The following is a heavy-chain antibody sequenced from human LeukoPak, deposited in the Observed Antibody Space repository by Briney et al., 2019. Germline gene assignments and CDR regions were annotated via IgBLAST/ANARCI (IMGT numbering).Heavy chain of an antibody. Sequence: GGSLRLSCAASGFTFSSYAMHCVCQAPGKGLEWGAVISYDGSNKYYADSVKGGFTISRDNSKNTLYLQMNSLRAEDTAVYYCARDYYDSSGYQPLGYYGMDVWGQGTTVTLSS. D-gene: IGHD3-22*01. V-gene: IGHV3-30*04. CDR1: GFTFSSYA. J-gene: IGHJ6*02. CDR3: ARDYYDSSGYQPLGYYGMDV. CDR2: ISYDGSNK.